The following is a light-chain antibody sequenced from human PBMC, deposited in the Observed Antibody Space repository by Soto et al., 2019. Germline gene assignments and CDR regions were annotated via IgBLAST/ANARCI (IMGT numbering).Light chain of an antibody. V-gene: IGLV1-40*01. CDR1: SSNIGAGYD. CDR3: QSYDSSLSGSPV. CDR2: GNS. J-gene: IGLJ1*01. Sequence: QSVLTQPPLVSGAPGQRVTISCTGISSNIGAGYDVHWYQQLPGTAPKLLIYGNSNRPSGVPDRFSGSKSGTSASLAITGLQAEDEADYYCQSYDSSLSGSPVFGTGTKVTVL.